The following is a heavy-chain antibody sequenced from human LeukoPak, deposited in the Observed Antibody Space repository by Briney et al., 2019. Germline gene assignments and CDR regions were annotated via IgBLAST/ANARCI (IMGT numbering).Heavy chain of an antibody. J-gene: IGHJ4*02. CDR3: ASEDIRGAFDY. D-gene: IGHD5-12*01. V-gene: IGHV3-48*03. Sequence: PGGSLRLSCTVSGFTLSSYEMSWIRQAPGKGLEWVSSIDYDGGSGHYADSVKGRFTISRDNAKNSLYLQMNSLRAEDTAVYYCASEDIRGAFDYWGQGTLVTVSS. CDR1: GFTLSSYE. CDR2: IDYDGGSG.